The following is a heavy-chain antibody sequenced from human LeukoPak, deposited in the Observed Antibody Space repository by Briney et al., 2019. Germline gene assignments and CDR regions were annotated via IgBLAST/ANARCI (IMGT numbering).Heavy chain of an antibody. CDR1: GGSISSYY. Sequence: SETLSPTCTVSGGSISSYYWSWIRQPPGKGLEWIGYIYYSGSNKYNPSLKSRVTISVDTSKNQFSLKLNSVIAADTAVYYCASDRPGSNAFDIWGQGTMVTVSS. D-gene: IGHD3-10*01. V-gene: IGHV4-59*01. CDR2: IYYSGSN. J-gene: IGHJ3*02. CDR3: ASDRPGSNAFDI.